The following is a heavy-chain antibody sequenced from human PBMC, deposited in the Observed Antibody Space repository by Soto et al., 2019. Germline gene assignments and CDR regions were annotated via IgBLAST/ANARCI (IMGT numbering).Heavy chain of an antibody. CDR3: ARDNCSGGSCYSVGWYFDL. V-gene: IGHV1-69*01. CDR1: GGTFSSYA. CDR2: IIPIFGTA. Sequence: QVQLVQSGAEVKKPGSSVKVSCKASGGTFSSYAISWVRQAPGQGLEWMGGIIPIFGTANYAQKFQGRVTITADESTSTAYMELSSLRSEDTDVYYCARDNCSGGSCYSVGWYFDLWGRGTLVTVSS. J-gene: IGHJ2*01. D-gene: IGHD2-15*01.